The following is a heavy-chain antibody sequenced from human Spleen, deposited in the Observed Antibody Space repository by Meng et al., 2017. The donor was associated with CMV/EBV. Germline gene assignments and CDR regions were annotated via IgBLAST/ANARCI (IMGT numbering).Heavy chain of an antibody. Sequence: GGSLRLSCKGSGYSFTSYGISWVRQAPGQGLEWMGWINPNTGDTSYAQKFQGTVTMTRDSSINTAYMDLNRLTSDDTAVYYCARNIGAYWGQGTLVTVSS. V-gene: IGHV1-2*02. CDR3: ARNIGAY. CDR1: GYSFTSYG. CDR2: INPNTGDT. D-gene: IGHD2/OR15-2a*01. J-gene: IGHJ4*02.